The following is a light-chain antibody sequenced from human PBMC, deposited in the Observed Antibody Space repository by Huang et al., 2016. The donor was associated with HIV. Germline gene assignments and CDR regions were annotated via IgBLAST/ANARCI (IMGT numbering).Light chain of an antibody. CDR1: QSVNSNY. CDR3: QHFGSSMFT. CDR2: GAS. J-gene: IGKJ3*01. V-gene: IGKV3-20*01. Sequence: EIVLTQSPGTLSLSPGERATLSCRASQSVNSNYLAWYQQKPGQAPRLLIHGASSRATGIPDRFSGSGSGTDFTLTISRLEPEEFAVYYCQHFGSSMFTFGPGTKVDIK.